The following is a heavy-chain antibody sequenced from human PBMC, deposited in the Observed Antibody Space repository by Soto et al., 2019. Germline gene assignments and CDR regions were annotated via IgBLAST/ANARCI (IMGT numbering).Heavy chain of an antibody. V-gene: IGHV3-48*02. CDR3: ARVVRIQLWSHHFDY. J-gene: IGHJ4*02. CDR1: GFTFSSYS. CDR2: ISSSSSTI. Sequence: PGGSLRLSCAASGFTFSSYSMNWVRQAPGKGLEWVSYISSSSSTIYYADSVKGRFTISRDNAKNSLYLQMNSLRDEDTAVYYCARVVRIQLWSHHFDYWGQGTLVTVSS. D-gene: IGHD5-18*01.